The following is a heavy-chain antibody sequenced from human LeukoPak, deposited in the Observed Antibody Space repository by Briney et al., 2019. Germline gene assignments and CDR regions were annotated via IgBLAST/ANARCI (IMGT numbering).Heavy chain of an antibody. D-gene: IGHD1-7*01. V-gene: IGHV4-59*01. CDR2: IHYSGST. J-gene: IGHJ5*02. CDR3: ARLELPAGWFDP. Sequence: SETLSLTCTVSGGSISSYYWSWIRQPPGKGLEWIGYIHYSGSTNYNPSLKSRVTISVDTSKNQFSLKLSSVTAADTAVYYCARLELPAGWFDPWGQGTLVTVSS. CDR1: GGSISSYY.